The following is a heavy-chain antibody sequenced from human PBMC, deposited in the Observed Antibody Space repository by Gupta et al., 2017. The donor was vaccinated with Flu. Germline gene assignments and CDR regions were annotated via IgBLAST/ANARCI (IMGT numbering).Heavy chain of an antibody. CDR3: AKDMGRSIVAIGGLDY. D-gene: IGHD5-12*01. V-gene: IGHV3-9*01. CDR1: YA. CDR2: ISWKSENK. J-gene: IGHJ4*02. Sequence: YAMHWVRQAPGSGLEWDAGISWKSENKRYGGDMEGRFTISRDNGRNSLYLQIDSRRTEDTALYYCAKDMGRSIVAIGGLDYWGQGTLVIVSS.